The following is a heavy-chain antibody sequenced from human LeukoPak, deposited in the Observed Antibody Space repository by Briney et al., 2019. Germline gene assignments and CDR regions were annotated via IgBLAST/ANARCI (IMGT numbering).Heavy chain of an antibody. D-gene: IGHD3-10*01. CDR2: IKSKTDGGTT. CDR1: GFTFSNAW. J-gene: IGHJ3*02. V-gene: IGHV3-15*01. Sequence: GGSLRLSCAASGFTFSNAWMSWVRQAPGKGLEWVGRIKSKTDGGTTDYAAPVKGRFTISRDDSKNTLYLQMNSLKTGDTAVYYCTTGFSPDAFDIWGQGTMVTVSS. CDR3: TTGFSPDAFDI.